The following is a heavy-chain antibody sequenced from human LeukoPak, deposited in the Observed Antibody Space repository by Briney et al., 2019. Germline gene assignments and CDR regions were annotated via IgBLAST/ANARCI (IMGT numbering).Heavy chain of an antibody. J-gene: IGHJ5*01. CDR1: GFSYSLYS. V-gene: IGHV3-21*01. D-gene: IGHD3-16*01. CDR3: TRDGGVGS. Sequence: KTGGSLRLSCVASGFSYSLYSMNWVRQAPGKGLEWASTISGDSSGNYIDYADSVKGRFTISRDNAKNSVFLQMNGLRDDDTAVYYSTRDGGVGSWGQGTLVSVSS. CDR2: ISGDSSGNYI.